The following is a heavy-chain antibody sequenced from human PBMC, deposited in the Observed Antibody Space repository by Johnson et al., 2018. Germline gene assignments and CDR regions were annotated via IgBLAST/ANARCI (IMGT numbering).Heavy chain of an antibody. J-gene: IGHJ6*03. CDR3: ARDLTYPGYYYYYMDV. V-gene: IGHV3-48*01. CDR1: GFTFSSYS. CDR2: ISSSSSTI. Sequence: VQLVESGRGLVQPGGSLRLSCAASGFTFSSYSMNWVRQAPGKGLEWVSYISSSSSTIYYADPVKGRFTISRDNAKNSLYLQMNSLRAEDTAVYYCARDLTYPGYYYYYMDVWGKGTTVTVSS. D-gene: IGHD3-9*01.